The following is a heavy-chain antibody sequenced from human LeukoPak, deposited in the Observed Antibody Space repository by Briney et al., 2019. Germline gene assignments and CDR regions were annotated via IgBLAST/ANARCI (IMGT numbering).Heavy chain of an antibody. V-gene: IGHV3-23*01. D-gene: IGHD3-10*01. CDR2: ISGSGGST. CDR3: AKDFGEAAFDI. J-gene: IGHJ3*02. Sequence: GGSLRLSCATSGFSLSSYAMSWVRQAPGKGLEWVSGISGSGGSTDNVDSVKGRFTISRDNSKNTLYLQMNSLRAEDTAVYYCAKDFGEAAFDIWGQGTMVTVSS. CDR1: GFSLSSYA.